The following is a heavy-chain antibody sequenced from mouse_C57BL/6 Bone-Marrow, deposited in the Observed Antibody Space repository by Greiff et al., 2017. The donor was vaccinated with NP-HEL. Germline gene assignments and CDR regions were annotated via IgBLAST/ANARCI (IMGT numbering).Heavy chain of an antibody. V-gene: IGHV1-50*01. CDR2: IDPSDSYT. Sequence: VQLQQPGAELVKPGASVKLSCKASGYTFTSYWMQWVKQRPGQGLEWIGEIDPSDSYTNYNQKFKGKATLTVDTSSSTAYMQLSSLTSEDSAVYYCASSFYLPDAMDYWGQGTSVTVSS. CDR1: GYTFTSYW. D-gene: IGHD2-1*01. J-gene: IGHJ4*01. CDR3: ASSFYLPDAMDY.